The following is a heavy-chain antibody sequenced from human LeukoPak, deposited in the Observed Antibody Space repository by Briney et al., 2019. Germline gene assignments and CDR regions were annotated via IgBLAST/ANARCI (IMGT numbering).Heavy chain of an antibody. CDR2: IWYDGSNK. D-gene: IGHD2/OR15-2a*01. CDR1: GFTFSSYG. CDR3: ARASTYYYYGMDV. V-gene: IGHV3-33*01. J-gene: IGHJ6*02. Sequence: GGSLRLSCAASGFTFSSYGMHWVRQAPGKGLEWVAVIWYDGSNKYYADSVKGRFTISRDNSKNTLYLQMNSLRVEDTAVYYCARASTYYYYGMDVWGQGTTVTVSS.